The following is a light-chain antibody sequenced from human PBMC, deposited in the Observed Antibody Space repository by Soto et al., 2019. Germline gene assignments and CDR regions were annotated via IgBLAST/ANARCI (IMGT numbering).Light chain of an antibody. CDR2: DAS. J-gene: IGKJ3*01. Sequence: EIVLTQSPATLSLSPGERATLSCRASQSVRGSLAWYQQKPGQAPRLLIYDASNRVTGIPARFSGGGSGTDFTLTISSLEPEDFAVYYCQQRSNWPTFGPGTKVDIK. V-gene: IGKV3-11*01. CDR3: QQRSNWPT. CDR1: QSVRGS.